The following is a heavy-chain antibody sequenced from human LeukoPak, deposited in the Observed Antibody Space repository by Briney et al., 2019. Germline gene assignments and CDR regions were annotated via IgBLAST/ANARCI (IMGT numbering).Heavy chain of an antibody. CDR2: IKQDGSEK. D-gene: IGHD5-18*01. Sequence: GASLRLSCAASGFTFSSYWMSWVRQAPGKGLEWVANIKQDGSEKYYVDSVKGRFTISRDNAKNSLYLQMNSLRAEDTAVYYCARAKLDTAMAFDYWGQGTLVTVSS. CDR3: ARAKLDTAMAFDY. CDR1: GFTFSSYW. J-gene: IGHJ4*02. V-gene: IGHV3-7*01.